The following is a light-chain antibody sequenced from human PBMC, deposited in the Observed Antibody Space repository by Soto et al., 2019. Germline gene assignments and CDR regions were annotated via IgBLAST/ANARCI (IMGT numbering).Light chain of an antibody. CDR2: GAS. CDR3: QQYGSSRWT. CDR1: QSVTSSY. V-gene: IGKV3-20*01. Sequence: EIVLTQSPGTLSLSPGERATLSCRASQSVTSSYFAWYQQKPGQAPRLLIYGASSRATGIPDRFSGSGSGTDFTLTISRLAPEDFAVYYCQQYGSSRWTFGPGTKVEIK. J-gene: IGKJ1*01.